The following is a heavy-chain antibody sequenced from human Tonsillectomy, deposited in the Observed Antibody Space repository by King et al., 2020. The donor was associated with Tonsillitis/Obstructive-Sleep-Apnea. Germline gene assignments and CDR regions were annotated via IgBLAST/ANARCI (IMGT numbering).Heavy chain of an antibody. J-gene: IGHJ3*02. V-gene: IGHV7-4-1*02. CDR3: ARESPTKTYYDFWSGYSQNAFDI. CDR1: GYTFTSYA. D-gene: IGHD3-3*01. Sequence: VQLVQSGSELKKPGASVKVSCKASGYTFTSYAMNWVRQAPGQGLEWMGWINTNTGHPTYAQGFTGRFVFSLDTSVSTAYLQISSLKAEDTAVYYCARESPTKTYYDFWSGYSQNAFDIWGQGTMVTVSS. CDR2: INTNTGHP.